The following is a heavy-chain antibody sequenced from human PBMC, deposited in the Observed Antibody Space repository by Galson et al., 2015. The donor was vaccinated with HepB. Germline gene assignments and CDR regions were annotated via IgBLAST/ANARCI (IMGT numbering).Heavy chain of an antibody. V-gene: IGHV1-69*01. CDR1: GGTFSSYA. CDR2: IIPIFGTA. J-gene: IGHJ4*02. Sequence: SCKASGGTFSSYAISWVRQAPGQGLEWMGGIIPIFGTANYAQKFQGRVTITADESTSTAYMELSSLRSEDTAVYYCARKGQYYYDSSGYYSPPLYFDYWGQGTLVTVSS. CDR3: ARKGQYYYDSSGYYSPPLYFDY. D-gene: IGHD3-22*01.